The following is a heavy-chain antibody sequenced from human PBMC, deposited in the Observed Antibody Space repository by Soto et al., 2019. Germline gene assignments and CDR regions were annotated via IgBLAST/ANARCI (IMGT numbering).Heavy chain of an antibody. J-gene: IGHJ6*03. CDR2: INPSGGST. Sequence: QVQLVQSGAEVKKPGASVKVSCKASGYTFTSYYMHWVRQAPGQGLEWMGIINPSGGSTSYAQKFQGRVNMTRDTSTSTVYMELSSLRSEDTAVYYCARAPSIAARRYYYYYMDVWGKGTTVTVSS. CDR1: GYTFTSYY. D-gene: IGHD6-6*01. CDR3: ARAPSIAARRYYYYYMDV. V-gene: IGHV1-46*03.